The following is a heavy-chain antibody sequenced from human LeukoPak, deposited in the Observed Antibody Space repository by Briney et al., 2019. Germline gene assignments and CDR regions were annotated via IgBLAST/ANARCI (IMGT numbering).Heavy chain of an antibody. CDR1: GYTFTSYY. CDR2: IIPIFGTA. J-gene: IGHJ4*02. V-gene: IGHV1-69*05. Sequence: GASVKVSCKASGYTFTSYYMHWVRQAPGQGLEWMGGIIPIFGTANYAQKFQGRVTITTDESTSTAYMELSSLRSEDTAVYYCARGGIYYDSSGYYGYWGQGTLVTVSS. CDR3: ARGGIYYDSSGYYGY. D-gene: IGHD3-22*01.